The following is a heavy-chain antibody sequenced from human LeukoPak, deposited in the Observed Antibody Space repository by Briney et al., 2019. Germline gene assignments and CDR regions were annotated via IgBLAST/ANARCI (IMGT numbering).Heavy chain of an antibody. Sequence: QPGGSLRLSCAASGFTFSSYWMSWVRQAPGKGLEWVANIKQDGSEKYYVDSVKGRFTISRDNAKNSLYLQMNSLRAEDTAVYYCARAVAGISEYYFDYWGQGTLVTVSS. J-gene: IGHJ4*02. CDR1: GFTFSSYW. D-gene: IGHD6-19*01. CDR3: ARAVAGISEYYFDY. V-gene: IGHV3-7*01. CDR2: IKQDGSEK.